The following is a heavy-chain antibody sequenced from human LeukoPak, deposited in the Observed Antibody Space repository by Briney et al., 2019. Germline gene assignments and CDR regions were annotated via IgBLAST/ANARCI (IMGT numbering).Heavy chain of an antibody. D-gene: IGHD3-22*01. CDR1: GGSISSYY. CDR3: ARTYYYDSSGYWPES. CDR2: IYYSGST. J-gene: IGHJ5*02. V-gene: IGHV4-59*01. Sequence: SETLSLTCTVSGGSISSYYWSWIRQPPGKGLEWIGYIYYSGSTNYNPSLKSRVTISVDTSKNQFSLKLSSVTAADTAVYYCARTYYYDSSGYWPESWGQGTLVTVSS.